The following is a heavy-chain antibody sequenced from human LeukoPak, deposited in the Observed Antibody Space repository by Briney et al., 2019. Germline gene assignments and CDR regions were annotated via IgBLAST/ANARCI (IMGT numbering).Heavy chain of an antibody. D-gene: IGHD3-16*01. CDR2: INHDGTLR. CDR1: GFIFTGYW. Sequence: GGSLRLSCAAYGFIFTGYWMHWVRQAPGRGPEWVSVINHDGTLRNYADSVKGRFTISRDNAKNTLYLQMNSLRVDDTAVYYCVRAAANWGIDYWGQGTLVTVSS. V-gene: IGHV3-74*01. CDR3: VRAAANWGIDY. J-gene: IGHJ4*02.